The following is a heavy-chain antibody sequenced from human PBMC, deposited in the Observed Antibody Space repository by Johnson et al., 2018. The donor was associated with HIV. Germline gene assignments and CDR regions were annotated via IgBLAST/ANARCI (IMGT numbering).Heavy chain of an antibody. J-gene: IGHJ3*02. CDR3: AKVRCGGDCLDAFDI. Sequence: VQLVESGGGVVQPGTSLRLSCAISGFTFSSYDMHWVRQATGKGLEWVSAIGTAGDTYYPGSVKGRFTISRENAKNSLYLQMNSLRAGDTAVYYCAKVRCGGDCLDAFDIWGHGTTVTVSS. D-gene: IGHD2-21*02. CDR2: IGTAGDT. V-gene: IGHV3-13*01. CDR1: GFTFSSYD.